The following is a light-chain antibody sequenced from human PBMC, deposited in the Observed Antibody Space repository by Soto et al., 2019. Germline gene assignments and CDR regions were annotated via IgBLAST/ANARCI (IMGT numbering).Light chain of an antibody. CDR2: GTS. CDR1: QPVYGNS. J-gene: IGKJ1*01. V-gene: IGKV3-20*01. Sequence: EGVLTQSPGTLSLSPGETATLSCRASQPVYGNSLAWYQQKPGPAPSLLIYGTSSRATGIPDRFTGSGSGTDFTLIISRLEPEDFAVYYCQQYHSSPGTFGQGTKVEVK. CDR3: QQYHSSPGT.